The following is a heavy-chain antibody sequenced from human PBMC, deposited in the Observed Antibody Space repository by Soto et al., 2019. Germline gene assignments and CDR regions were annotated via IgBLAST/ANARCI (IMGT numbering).Heavy chain of an antibody. CDR3: ARGVEMATIGYYYGMDV. J-gene: IGHJ6*02. V-gene: IGHV4-61*01. Sequence: SETLSLTCTVSGGSVSSGSYYWSWIRQPPGKGLEWIGYIYYSGSTNYNPSLKSRVTISVDTSKNQFSLKLSSVTAADTAVYYCARGVEMATIGYYYGMDVWGQGTTVTVPS. CDR2: IYYSGST. D-gene: IGHD5-12*01. CDR1: GGSVSSGSYY.